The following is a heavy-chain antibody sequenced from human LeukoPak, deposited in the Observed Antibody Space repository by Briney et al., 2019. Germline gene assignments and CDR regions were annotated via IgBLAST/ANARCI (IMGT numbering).Heavy chain of an antibody. CDR2: IRSKAYGGTT. J-gene: IGHJ4*02. V-gene: IGHV3-49*04. Sequence: PGGSLRLSCTASGFTFGDYAMSWVRQAPGKGLEWVGFIRSKAYGGTTEYAASVKGRLTISRDDSKSIAYLQMNSLKTEDTAVYYCTIYTTVPNAFDYWGQGTLVTVSS. D-gene: IGHD4-17*01. CDR1: GFTFGDYA. CDR3: TIYTTVPNAFDY.